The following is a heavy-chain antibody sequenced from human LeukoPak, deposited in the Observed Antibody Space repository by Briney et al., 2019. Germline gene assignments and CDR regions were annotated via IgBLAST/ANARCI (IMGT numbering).Heavy chain of an antibody. CDR2: IYYGGST. Sequence: SETLSLTCIVYGDSITIGGYYWTWIRQHPEKGLEWLGHIYYGGSTSYNPSLKSRLIISADASTNQFSMTLNSVTGADTAVYFCARGGVVLVPNDPYFHHWGQGTLVFVSS. J-gene: IGHJ1*01. CDR3: ARGGVVLVPNDPYFHH. CDR1: GDSITIGGYY. V-gene: IGHV4-31*03. D-gene: IGHD3-22*01.